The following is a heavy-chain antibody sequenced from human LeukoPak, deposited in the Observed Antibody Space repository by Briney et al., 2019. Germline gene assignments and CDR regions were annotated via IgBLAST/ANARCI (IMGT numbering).Heavy chain of an antibody. CDR3: ARVGIVPAALSFYYYYYMDV. Sequence: ASVKVSCKASGYTFTSYDINWVRQATGQGLEWMGWMNPNSGNTGYAQKFQGRVTMTRNNSITTAYMELSSLRSEDTAVYYCARVGIVPAALSFYYYYYMDVWGKGTTVTVSS. D-gene: IGHD2-2*01. J-gene: IGHJ6*03. V-gene: IGHV1-8*01. CDR2: MNPNSGNT. CDR1: GYTFTSYD.